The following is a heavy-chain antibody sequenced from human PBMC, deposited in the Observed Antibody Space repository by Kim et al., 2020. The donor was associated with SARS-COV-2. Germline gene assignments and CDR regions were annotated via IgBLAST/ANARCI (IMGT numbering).Heavy chain of an antibody. V-gene: IGHV4-39*01. CDR2: IYYSGST. D-gene: IGHD3-10*01. CDR3: ARHVVWSWFGDVTDNWFDP. Sequence: SETLSLTCTVSGGSISSSSYYWGWIRQPPGKGLEWIGSIYYSGSTYYNPSLKSRVTISVDTSKNQFSLKLSSVTAADTAVYYCARHVVWSWFGDVTDNWFDPWGQGTLVTVSS. J-gene: IGHJ5*02. CDR1: GGSISSSSYY.